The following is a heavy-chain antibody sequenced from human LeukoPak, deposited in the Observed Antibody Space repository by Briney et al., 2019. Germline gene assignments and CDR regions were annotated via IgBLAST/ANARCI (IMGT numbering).Heavy chain of an antibody. CDR3: ARDQAAAGTHSDY. Sequence: PGGSLRLSCAASGFTFSSYSMNWVRQALGKGLEWVSYISSSSSTIYYADSVKGRFTISRDNAKNSLYLQMNSLRAEDTAVYYCARDQAAAGTHSDYWGQGTLVTVSS. CDR1: GFTFSSYS. CDR2: ISSSSSTI. D-gene: IGHD6-13*01. J-gene: IGHJ4*02. V-gene: IGHV3-48*01.